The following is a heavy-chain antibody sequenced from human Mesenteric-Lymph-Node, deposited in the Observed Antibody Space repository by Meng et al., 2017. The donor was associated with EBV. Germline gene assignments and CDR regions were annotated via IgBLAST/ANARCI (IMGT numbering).Heavy chain of an antibody. J-gene: IGHJ4*02. CDR1: GLTFSNYG. CDR2: INTDGTST. CDR3: ARERRVG. Sequence: LVVSGGHLFQPGGPLGLPCAASGLTFSNYGMNWVRQAPGKGLVWVSRINTDGTSTYYADSVKGRFTISRDNAKNTLYLQMNSLRAEDTAMYYCARERRVGWGQGTLVTVSS. V-gene: IGHV3-74*01.